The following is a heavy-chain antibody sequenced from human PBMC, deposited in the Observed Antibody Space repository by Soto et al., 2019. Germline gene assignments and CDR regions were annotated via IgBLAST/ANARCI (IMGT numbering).Heavy chain of an antibody. CDR2: IFSNDEK. Sequence: QVTVKESGPVLVKPTETLTLTCTVSGFSLSNAGLGVSWIRQPPGKALEWLAHIFSNDEKSYSTSLKSRLTFSXDXAKSQLVLTMTNMDPVDTATYYCASTYTTSWYWFDPWGQGTLVTVSS. CDR1: GFSLSNAGLG. CDR3: ASTYTTSWYWFDP. J-gene: IGHJ5*02. D-gene: IGHD6-13*01. V-gene: IGHV2-26*04.